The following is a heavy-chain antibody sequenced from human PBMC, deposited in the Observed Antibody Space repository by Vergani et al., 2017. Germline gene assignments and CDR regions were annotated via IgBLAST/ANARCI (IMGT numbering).Heavy chain of an antibody. CDR2: SHHSGAT. CDR3: ARHRGSGGFFPSSYFYGMDV. CDR1: DSSIMTNPY. V-gene: IGHV4-38-2*01. J-gene: IGHJ6*02. D-gene: IGHD3-10*01. Sequence: QVQLQESGPGLVKPSETLTLTCDVSDSSIMTNPYWGWFRQSPGKGLEWIGCSHHSGATHYNSSLKSRVSISNVSSSKFSLSLTSVTAADTAIYYCARHRGSGGFFPSSYFYGMDVWGHGTTVTVSS.